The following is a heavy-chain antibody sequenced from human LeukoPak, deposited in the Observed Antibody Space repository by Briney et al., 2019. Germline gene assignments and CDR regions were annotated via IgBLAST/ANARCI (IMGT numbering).Heavy chain of an antibody. D-gene: IGHD3-22*01. Sequence: GGSLRLSCAASGFTFSSYAMSWVRQAPGRGLEWVSAISGSGGSTYYADSVKGRFTISRGNSKNTLYLQMNSLRAEDTAVYYCAKDHDSSGYYSNDYFDYWGQGTLVTVSS. CDR1: GFTFSSYA. CDR2: ISGSGGST. V-gene: IGHV3-23*01. J-gene: IGHJ4*02. CDR3: AKDHDSSGYYSNDYFDY.